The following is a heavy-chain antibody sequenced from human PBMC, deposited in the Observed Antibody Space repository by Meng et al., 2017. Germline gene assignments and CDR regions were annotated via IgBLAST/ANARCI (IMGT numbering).Heavy chain of an antibody. D-gene: IGHD3-16*01. V-gene: IGHV3-33*01. J-gene: IGHJ6*02. CDR2: IWYDGSNK. Sequence: GESLKISCAASGFTFSSYGMHWVRQAPGKGLEWVAVIWYDGSNKYYADSVKGRFTISRDNSKNTLYLQMNSLRAEDTVVYYWARVYDPRTYYYYGWTSGAKGPRSPSP. CDR1: GFTFSSYG. CDR3: ARVYDPRTYYYYGWTS.